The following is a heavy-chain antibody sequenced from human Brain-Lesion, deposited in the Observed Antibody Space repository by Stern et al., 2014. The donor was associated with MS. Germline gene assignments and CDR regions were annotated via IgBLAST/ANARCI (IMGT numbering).Heavy chain of an antibody. CDR1: GFTVSSDN. J-gene: IGHJ4*02. CDR2: ITNVGST. V-gene: IGHV3-53*01. CDR3: ARDTSSPERTDW. Sequence: EVQLVESGGGVIQPGGSLRLSCTASGFTVSSDNMTWVRQAPGKGLEWVSLITNVGSTFYTDSVKGRFTISRDESKNTFYRHMTSLRAEDTAMYYCARDTSSPERTDWWGQGTLVTVSS. D-gene: IGHD1-1*01.